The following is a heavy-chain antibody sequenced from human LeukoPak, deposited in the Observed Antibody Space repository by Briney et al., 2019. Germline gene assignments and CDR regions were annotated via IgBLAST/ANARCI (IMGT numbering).Heavy chain of an antibody. CDR1: GFALSSHW. Sequence: GGSLRLSCAASGFALSSHWMTWVRQVPGRGPEWVTNVNRDGSETYYLDSVKGRFTISKDNAKNSLYLQMNSLRAEDTALYHCARNNGMDVWGQGTTVIVSS. V-gene: IGHV3-7*03. J-gene: IGHJ6*02. CDR2: VNRDGSET. CDR3: ARNNGMDV.